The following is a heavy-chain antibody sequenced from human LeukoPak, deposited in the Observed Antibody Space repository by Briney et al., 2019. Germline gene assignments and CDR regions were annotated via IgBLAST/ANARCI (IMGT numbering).Heavy chain of an antibody. CDR3: APYYYDSSGYWHYFDY. Sequence: GGSLRLSCAASRFTVSINHMTWVRQAPGKGLEWVSVIYSGGSTYYADSVKGRFTISRDNSKNTLYLQMNSLRAEDTAVYYCAPYYYDSSGYWHYFDYWGQGTLVTVSS. J-gene: IGHJ4*02. V-gene: IGHV3-66*02. CDR1: RFTVSINH. CDR2: IYSGGST. D-gene: IGHD3-22*01.